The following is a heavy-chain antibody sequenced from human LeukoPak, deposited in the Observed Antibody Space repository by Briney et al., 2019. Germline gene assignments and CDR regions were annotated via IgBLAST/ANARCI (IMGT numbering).Heavy chain of an antibody. J-gene: IGHJ6*03. V-gene: IGHV4-4*09. Sequence: SETLSLTCTVSGGSTSSNCWSWIRQPPGKGLEWIGYIYSTASNNYNPSPRSRVSISIDAYKNKLYLKLSSVTAADTAVYYCATRAGYGYMDVWGKGTTVTVSS. CDR1: GGSTSSNC. CDR2: IYSTASN. D-gene: IGHD5-24*01. CDR3: ATRAGYGYMDV.